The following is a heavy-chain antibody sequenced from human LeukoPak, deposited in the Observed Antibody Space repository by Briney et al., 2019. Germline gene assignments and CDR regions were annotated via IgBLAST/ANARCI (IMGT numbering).Heavy chain of an antibody. CDR3: ARDWGLFLPHYFDY. V-gene: IGHV3-48*01. J-gene: IGHJ4*02. Sequence: GGSLRLSCAASGFTFSSYSMNWVRQAPGKGLEWVSYISSSSSTIYYADSVKGRFTISRDNAKNSLYLQMNSLRAEDTAVYYCARDWGLFLPHYFDYWGQGTLVTVSS. D-gene: IGHD3-16*01. CDR1: GFTFSSYS. CDR2: ISSSSSTI.